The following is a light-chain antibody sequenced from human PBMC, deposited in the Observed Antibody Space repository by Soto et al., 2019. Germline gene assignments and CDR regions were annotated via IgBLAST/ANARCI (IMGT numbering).Light chain of an antibody. CDR1: SSDVGGYHY. J-gene: IGLJ2*01. CDR3: SSFDASYNLL. CDR2: EVI. V-gene: IGLV2-8*01. Sequence: QSVLTQPPSASGSPGQSVTISCTGTSSDVGGYHYVSWYQQHPVKAPKLMSYEVIKRPSGVPDRFSGSKSGNTASLTVSGLQVEDEAYYYCSSFDASYNLLFGGGTKLTVL.